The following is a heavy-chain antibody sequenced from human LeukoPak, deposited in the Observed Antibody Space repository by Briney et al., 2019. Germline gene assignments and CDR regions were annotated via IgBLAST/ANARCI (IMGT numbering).Heavy chain of an antibody. CDR3: AKDGLGSSWHMDV. CDR1: GFTFDDYT. V-gene: IGHV3-43*01. Sequence: GGSLRLSCAASGFTFDDYTMHWVRQAPGKGLEWVSLISWDGGRTYYADSVKGRFTISRDNSKSSLYLQMNSLRTEDTALYYCAKDGLGSSWHMDVWGKGTTVTISS. D-gene: IGHD6-13*01. CDR2: ISWDGGRT. J-gene: IGHJ6*03.